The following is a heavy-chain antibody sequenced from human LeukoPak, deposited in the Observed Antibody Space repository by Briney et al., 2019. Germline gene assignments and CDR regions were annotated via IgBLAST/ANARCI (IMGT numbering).Heavy chain of an antibody. CDR3: AKDRRSGGWYFDY. CDR2: ISGSGGST. V-gene: IGHV3-23*01. Sequence: GGSLRLSCAASGFPFSSYAMSWARQAPGKGLEWVSAISGSGGSTYYADSVKGRFTISRDNSKNTLYLQMNSLRAEDTAVYYCAKDRRSGGWYFDYWGQGTLVTVSS. D-gene: IGHD3-10*01. J-gene: IGHJ4*02. CDR1: GFPFSSYA.